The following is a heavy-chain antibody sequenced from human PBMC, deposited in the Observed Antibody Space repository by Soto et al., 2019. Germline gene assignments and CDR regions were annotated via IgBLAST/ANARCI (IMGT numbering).Heavy chain of an antibody. D-gene: IGHD5-12*01. Sequence: EVQLVESGGGLVQPGGSLRLSCAASGFTFSSYWMSWVRQAPGKGLEWVANIKQDGSEKYYVDSVKGRFTISRDNAKNSLYLQMDSLRAGDTAVYYCASEGAYVATFDYWGQGTLVTVSS. CDR2: IKQDGSEK. CDR3: ASEGAYVATFDY. J-gene: IGHJ4*02. V-gene: IGHV3-7*01. CDR1: GFTFSSYW.